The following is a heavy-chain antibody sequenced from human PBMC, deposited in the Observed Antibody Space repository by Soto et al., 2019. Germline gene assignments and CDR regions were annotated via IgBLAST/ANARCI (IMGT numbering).Heavy chain of an antibody. CDR2: IIPIFGTA. Sequence: GASVNVSCKASGGTFSSYAISWVRQAPGQGLEWMGGIIPIFGTANYAQKFQGRVTSTADKSTSTAYMELSSLRSEDTAVYYCARDQGFNYYDSSGYIHWGQGTLVTVSS. J-gene: IGHJ4*02. CDR1: GGTFSSYA. CDR3: ARDQGFNYYDSSGYIH. D-gene: IGHD3-22*01. V-gene: IGHV1-69*06.